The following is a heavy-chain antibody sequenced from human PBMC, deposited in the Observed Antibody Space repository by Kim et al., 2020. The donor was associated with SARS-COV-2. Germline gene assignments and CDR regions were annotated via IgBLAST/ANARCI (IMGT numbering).Heavy chain of an antibody. CDR2: INHSGST. J-gene: IGHJ4*02. V-gene: IGHV4-34*01. D-gene: IGHD3-9*01. Sequence: SETLSLTCAVYGGSFSGYYWSWIRQPPGKGLEWIGEINHSGSTNYNPSLKSRVTISVDTSKNQFSLKLSSVTAADTAVYYCAIRPSNYDILTGTKPFDYWGQGTLVTVSS. CDR1: GGSFSGYY. CDR3: AIRPSNYDILTGTKPFDY.